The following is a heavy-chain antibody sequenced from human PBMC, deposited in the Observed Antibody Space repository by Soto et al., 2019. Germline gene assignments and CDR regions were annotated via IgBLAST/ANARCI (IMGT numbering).Heavy chain of an antibody. V-gene: IGHV3-23*01. CDR2: ISASGATT. CDR1: EFTFSTYV. D-gene: IGHD4-17*01. Sequence: LRLSCAASEFTFSTYVMSWVRQAPGKGLEWVSVISASGATTFYADSVKGRFTISRDNAKNSLYLQMNSLRAEDTAVYYCARTYGIPSYYYSGMDVWAQGTTVTVSS. J-gene: IGHJ6*02. CDR3: ARTYGIPSYYYSGMDV.